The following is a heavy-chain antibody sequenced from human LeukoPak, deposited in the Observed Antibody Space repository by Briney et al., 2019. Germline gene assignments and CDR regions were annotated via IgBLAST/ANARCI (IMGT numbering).Heavy chain of an antibody. J-gene: IGHJ4*02. D-gene: IGHD4-17*01. CDR1: GYTFTSYG. CDR3: ARQGGQLFYYGDTVFPH. V-gene: IGHV1-18*01. Sequence: ASVKVSCKASGYTFTSYGISWVRQAPGQGLEWMGWISPFNGNTNYAQRFQGRVSLTTDTSTNTTYMELKSLRSDDTAVYYCARQGGQLFYYGDTVFPHWGQGTLVTVSS. CDR2: ISPFNGNT.